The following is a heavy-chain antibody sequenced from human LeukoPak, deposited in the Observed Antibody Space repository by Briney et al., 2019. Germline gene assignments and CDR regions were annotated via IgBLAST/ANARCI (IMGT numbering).Heavy chain of an antibody. V-gene: IGHV5-51*01. CDR1: GYSFTSYW. CDR2: IYPGDSDT. Sequence: GESLKISCKGSGYSFTSYWIGWVRQMPGKGLEWMGIIYPGDSDTRYSPSFKGQVTISADKSLSTAYLQWRSLKASDTAMYYCARRAGSGWYHLDYWGQGPLVTVSS. CDR3: ARRAGSGWYHLDY. D-gene: IGHD6-19*01. J-gene: IGHJ4*02.